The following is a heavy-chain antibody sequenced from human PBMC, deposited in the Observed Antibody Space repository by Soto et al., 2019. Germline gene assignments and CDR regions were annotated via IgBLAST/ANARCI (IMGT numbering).Heavy chain of an antibody. Sequence: QVQLVESGGGVVQPGRSLRLSCAASGFIFSSYGMHWVRQAPGKGLEWVAVISYDGSSKYYADSVKGRFIISRDNSENTLHLQMNSLRAEDTAMYYCAKGGEYQLLRSYFDYWGQGTPVTVSS. V-gene: IGHV3-30*18. CDR3: AKGGEYQLLRSYFDY. CDR1: GFIFSSYG. CDR2: ISYDGSSK. D-gene: IGHD2-2*01. J-gene: IGHJ4*02.